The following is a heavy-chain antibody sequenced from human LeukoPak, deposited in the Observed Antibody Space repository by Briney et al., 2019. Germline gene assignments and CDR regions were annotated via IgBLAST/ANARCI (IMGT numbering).Heavy chain of an antibody. CDR3: ASYIVATISDAFDI. CDR2: IHYSGST. Sequence: SETLSLTCSVSGGSISPYYWSWIRQPPGKGLEYIAYIHYSGSTNYNPSLKSRVTISVDTSKNQFSLRLSSVTAADTAVYYCASYIVATISDAFDIWGQGTMVTVSS. D-gene: IGHD5-12*01. J-gene: IGHJ3*02. CDR1: GGSISPYY. V-gene: IGHV4-59*08.